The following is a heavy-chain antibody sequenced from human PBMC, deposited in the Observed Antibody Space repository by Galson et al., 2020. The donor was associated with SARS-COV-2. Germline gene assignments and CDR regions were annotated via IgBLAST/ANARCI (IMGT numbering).Heavy chain of an antibody. V-gene: IGHV1-8*01. CDR2: MNPNSGNT. Sequence: GASVKVSCKASGYTFTSYDINWVRQATGQGLEWMGWMNPNSGNTGNAQKFQGRVTMTRNTSISTAYMELSSLRSEDTAVYYCARGRSGYYHYPFDYWGQGTLVAVSS. D-gene: IGHD3-22*01. CDR1: GYTFTSYD. CDR3: ARGRSGYYHYPFDY. J-gene: IGHJ4*02.